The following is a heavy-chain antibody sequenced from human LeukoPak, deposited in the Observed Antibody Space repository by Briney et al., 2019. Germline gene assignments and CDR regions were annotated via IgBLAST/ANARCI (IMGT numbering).Heavy chain of an antibody. CDR2: INPNSGGT. CDR1: GYTFTGYY. Sequence: SVKVSCKASGYTFTGYYMHWVRQAPGQGLEWMGWINPNSGGTNYAQKFQGRVTMTRDTSISTAYMELSRLRSDDTAVYYCARDRGPDCSSTSCYEYWFDPWGQGTLVTVSS. D-gene: IGHD2-2*01. V-gene: IGHV1-2*02. J-gene: IGHJ5*02. CDR3: ARDRGPDCSSTSCYEYWFDP.